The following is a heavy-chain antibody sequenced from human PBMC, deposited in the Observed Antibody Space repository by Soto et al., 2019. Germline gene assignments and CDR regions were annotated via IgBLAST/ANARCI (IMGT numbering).Heavy chain of an antibody. CDR1: GGTFSSYA. Sequence: QVQLVQSGAEVKKPGSSVKVSCKASGGTFSSYAISWVRQAPGQGLEWMGGIIPIFGTANYAQKFQGRVTITAEESTSTAYMEMSSLRSEDTAVYYCARGLRGSGVMGGWFDPWGQGTLVTVSS. CDR3: ARGLRGSGVMGGWFDP. V-gene: IGHV1-69*01. J-gene: IGHJ5*02. CDR2: IIPIFGTA. D-gene: IGHD3-16*01.